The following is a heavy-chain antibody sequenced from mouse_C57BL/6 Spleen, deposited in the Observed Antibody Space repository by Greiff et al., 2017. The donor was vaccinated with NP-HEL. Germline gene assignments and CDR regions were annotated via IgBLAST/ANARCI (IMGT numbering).Heavy chain of an antibody. CDR3: ASIATVDYFDY. CDR1: GYTFTSYW. D-gene: IGHD1-1*01. Sequence: QVQLQQPGAELVRPGSSVKLSCKASGYTFTSYWMHWVKQRPIQGLEWIGNIDPSDSETHYNQKFKDKATLTVDKSSSTAYMQLSSLTSEDSAVYYCASIATVDYFDYWGQGTTLTVSS. J-gene: IGHJ2*01. CDR2: IDPSDSET. V-gene: IGHV1-52*01.